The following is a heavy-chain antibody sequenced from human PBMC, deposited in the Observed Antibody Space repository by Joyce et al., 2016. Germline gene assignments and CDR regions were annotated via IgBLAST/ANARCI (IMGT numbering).Heavy chain of an antibody. CDR1: GFSFSSYG. D-gene: IGHD3-16*01. CDR2: MWDDGNKK. Sequence: QLVESGGGVVQPGRSLRLSCVASGFSFSSYGMHWVRQAPGKGLEGVAVMWDDGNKKYYADSVKGRFTISRDNSKNTLYLQMKSLRVEDTALYYCATDWGYFGMDVWGHGTTVIVSS. CDR3: ATDWGYFGMDV. V-gene: IGHV3-33*01. J-gene: IGHJ6*02.